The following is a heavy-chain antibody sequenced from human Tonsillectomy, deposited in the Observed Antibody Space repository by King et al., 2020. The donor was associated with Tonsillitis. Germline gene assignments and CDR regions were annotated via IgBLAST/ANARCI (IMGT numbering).Heavy chain of an antibody. J-gene: IGHJ4*02. CDR2: INPNSGDT. CDR1: GYTFTGYY. V-gene: IGHV1-2*02. D-gene: IGHD6-13*01. CDR3: ARAASSSWEHFDY. Sequence: QLVQSGAEVKKPGASVKVSCKASGYTFTGYYMHWVRQAPGQGLEWMGWINPNSGDTNYAQKFQGRGTLTRDTSISTVYMDLSWLKTDDTAVYYCARAASSSWEHFDYWGQGTLVTVSS.